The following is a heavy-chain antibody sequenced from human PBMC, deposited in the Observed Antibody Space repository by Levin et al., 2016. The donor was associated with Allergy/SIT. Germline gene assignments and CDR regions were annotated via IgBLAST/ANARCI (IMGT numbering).Heavy chain of an antibody. V-gene: IGHV3-30*18. J-gene: IGHJ1*01. CDR2: ISYDGSNK. CDR3: AKPPAPFGELLLLPFQH. D-gene: IGHD3-10*01. Sequence: WIRQPPGKGLEWVAVISYDGSNKYYADSVKGRFTISRDNSKNTLYLQMNSLRAEDTAVYYCAKPPAPFGELLLLPFQHWGQGTLVTVSS.